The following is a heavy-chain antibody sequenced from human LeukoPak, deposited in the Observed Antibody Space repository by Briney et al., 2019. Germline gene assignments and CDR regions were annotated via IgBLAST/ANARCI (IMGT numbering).Heavy chain of an antibody. Sequence: PSETLSLTCTVSGDSFTSVTDYWAWIRQPPGKGLEWIASGDYSGGTYYNPSLESRVAISADMSKNQISLKLTSVTGADTAVYYCARCLRGGDFVAHDAFDIWGQGTMVTVSS. CDR1: GDSFTSVTDY. V-gene: IGHV4-39*07. D-gene: IGHD2-21*02. J-gene: IGHJ3*02. CDR3: ARCLRGGDFVAHDAFDI. CDR2: GDYSGGT.